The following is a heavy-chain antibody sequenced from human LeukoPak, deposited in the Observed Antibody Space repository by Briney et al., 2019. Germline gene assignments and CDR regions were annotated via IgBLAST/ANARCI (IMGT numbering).Heavy chain of an antibody. CDR2: ISGSGSDT. Sequence: PGGSLRLSCAASGFSISDAYMSWLRQAPGKGLEYVAYISGSGSDTSYADSVKGRFTISRDNAKNSLYLQMNSLRAEDTAVYYCAREGAAAFSPNDYWGQGTLVTVSS. J-gene: IGHJ4*02. CDR3: AREGAAAFSPNDY. V-gene: IGHV3-11*01. CDR1: GFSISDAY. D-gene: IGHD6-13*01.